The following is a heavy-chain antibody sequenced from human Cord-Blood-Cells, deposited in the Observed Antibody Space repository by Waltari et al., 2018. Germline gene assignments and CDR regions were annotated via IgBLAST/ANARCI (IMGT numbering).Heavy chain of an antibody. Sequence: QVQRVQSGSEVQKPGSAVKVSCKASGGTFSSYASSWVRQAPGQGLEWMGGIIPIFGTANYAQKFQGRVTITADESTSTAYMELSSLRSEDTAVYYCARDRYGSGSYGSFAFDIWGQGTMVTVSS. J-gene: IGHJ3*02. V-gene: IGHV1-69*01. CDR1: GGTFSSYA. D-gene: IGHD3-10*01. CDR2: IIPIFGTA. CDR3: ARDRYGSGSYGSFAFDI.